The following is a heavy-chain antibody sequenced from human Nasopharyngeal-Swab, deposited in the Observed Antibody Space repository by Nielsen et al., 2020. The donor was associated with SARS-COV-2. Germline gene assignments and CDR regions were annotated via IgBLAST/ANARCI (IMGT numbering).Heavy chain of an antibody. J-gene: IGHJ5*02. V-gene: IGHV4-59*01. CDR2: IYYSGST. Sequence: SETLSLTCTVSGGSISSYYWSWIRQPPGKGLEWIGYIYYSGSTNYNPSLKSRVTISVDTSKNQFSLKLSSVTAADTAVYYCARDNRPPLYNWNDGWFDPWGQGTLVTVSS. CDR1: GGSISSYY. D-gene: IGHD1-20*01. CDR3: ARDNRPPLYNWNDGWFDP.